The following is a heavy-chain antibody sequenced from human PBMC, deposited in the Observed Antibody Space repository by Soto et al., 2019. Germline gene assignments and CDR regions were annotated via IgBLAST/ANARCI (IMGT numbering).Heavy chain of an antibody. Sequence: QVQLVQSGAEVKKPGSSVKVSCKASGGTFSSYTISWVRQAPGQGLEWMGRIIPILGIANYAQKFQGRVTITADKTTSPADMELSSLRSEDTGVYYCARFEDTATGDYWGQGTLVTVSS. D-gene: IGHD5-18*01. CDR2: IIPILGIA. CDR3: ARFEDTATGDY. CDR1: GGTFSSYT. J-gene: IGHJ4*02. V-gene: IGHV1-69*02.